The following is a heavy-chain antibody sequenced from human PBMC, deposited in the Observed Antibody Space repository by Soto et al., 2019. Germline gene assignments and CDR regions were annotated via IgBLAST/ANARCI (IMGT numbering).Heavy chain of an antibody. CDR2: IWYDGSNK. CDR3: ARRISGWTNNWFDP. Sequence: QVQLVESGGGVVQPGRSLRLSCAASGFTFSSYGMHWVRQAPGKGLEWVAVIWYDGSNKYYADSVKGRFTISRDNSKNTLYLQMNSLRAEDTAVYYCARRISGWTNNWFDPWGQGTLVTVSS. CDR1: GFTFSSYG. V-gene: IGHV3-33*01. D-gene: IGHD6-19*01. J-gene: IGHJ5*02.